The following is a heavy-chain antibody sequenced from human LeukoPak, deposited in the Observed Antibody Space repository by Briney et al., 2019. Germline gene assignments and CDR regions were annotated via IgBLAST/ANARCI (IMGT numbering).Heavy chain of an antibody. CDR3: ATGDLLLWFGELWS. J-gene: IGHJ5*02. CDR1: GYTLTELS. CDR2: FDPEDGET. V-gene: IGHV1-24*01. Sequence: ASVKVSCTVSGYTLTELSLHWVRQAPGKGLEWMGGFDPEDGETIYAQKFQGRVTMTEDTSTDTAYMELSSLRSEDTAVYYCATGDLLLWFGELWSWGQGTLVTVSS. D-gene: IGHD3-10*01.